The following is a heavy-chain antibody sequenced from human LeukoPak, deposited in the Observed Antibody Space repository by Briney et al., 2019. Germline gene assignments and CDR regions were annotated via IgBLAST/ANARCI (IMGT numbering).Heavy chain of an antibody. D-gene: IGHD3-10*01. Sequence: PGGSLRLSCAASGFTFNDYTMNWVRQAPGKGLECISSISPSTTYIYFSDSLKGRFTVSRDNAKNSLYLHMDSLRAEDTAVYYCARERYYGSGAPKFDFWGEGALVTVYS. CDR3: ARERYYGSGAPKFDF. CDR1: GFTFNDYT. V-gene: IGHV3-21*01. J-gene: IGHJ4*02. CDR2: ISPSTTYI.